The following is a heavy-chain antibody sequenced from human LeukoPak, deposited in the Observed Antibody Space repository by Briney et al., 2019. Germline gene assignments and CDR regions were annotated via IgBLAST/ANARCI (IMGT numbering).Heavy chain of an antibody. CDR2: INPNSGGT. Sequence: ASVKVSCKASGYTFTGYYMHWVRQAPGQGLEWMGWINPNSGGTIYAQKFQGRVTMTEDTSTDTAYMELSSLRSEDTAVYYCATGSRLGSNNRHYYYYYYMDVWGKGTTVTVSS. D-gene: IGHD1/OR15-1a*01. CDR1: GYTFTGYY. J-gene: IGHJ6*03. V-gene: IGHV1-2*02. CDR3: ATGSRLGSNNRHYYYYYYMDV.